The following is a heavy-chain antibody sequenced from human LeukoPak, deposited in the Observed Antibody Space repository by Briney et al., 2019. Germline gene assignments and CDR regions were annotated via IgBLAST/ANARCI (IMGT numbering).Heavy chain of an antibody. CDR1: GGSISSYY. CDR3: ARDLAMGPYYYYGMDV. J-gene: IGHJ6*02. CDR2: IYYSGST. D-gene: IGHD5-18*01. Sequence: SETLSLTCTVSGGSISSYYWSWIRQPPGKGLEWIGYIYYSGSTNYNPSLKSRVTISVDTSKNQFSLKLSSVTAADTAVYYCARDLAMGPYYYYGMDVWGQGTTVTASS. V-gene: IGHV4-59*01.